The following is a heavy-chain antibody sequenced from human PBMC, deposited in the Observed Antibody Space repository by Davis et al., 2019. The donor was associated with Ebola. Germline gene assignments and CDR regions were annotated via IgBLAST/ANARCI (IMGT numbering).Heavy chain of an antibody. CDR3: ATLDYGDAPY. CDR2: ITWNSGSI. CDR1: GFTFSSYW. V-gene: IGHV3-9*01. D-gene: IGHD4-17*01. J-gene: IGHJ4*02. Sequence: SLKISCAASGFTFSSYWMHWVRQAPGKGLEWVSGITWNSGSIGYADSVKGRFTISRDNAKNSLYLQMNSLRAEDTALYYCATLDYGDAPYWGQGTLVTVSS.